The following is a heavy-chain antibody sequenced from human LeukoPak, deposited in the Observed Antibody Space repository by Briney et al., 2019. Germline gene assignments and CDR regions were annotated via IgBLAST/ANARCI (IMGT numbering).Heavy chain of an antibody. CDR2: VNPTGGGT. D-gene: IGHD1-26*01. CDR1: RSSFNDYS. Sequence: ASVKVSCKASRSSFNDYSFHWVRQAPGQGLEYMGRVNPTGGGTRYAQKFQDRVTMTRDMSTSTVYMDLTSLRSDETAVYYCAREVSDFSGTYDWFDPWGQGTLVTVSS. V-gene: IGHV1-46*02. CDR3: AREVSDFSGTYDWFDP. J-gene: IGHJ5*02.